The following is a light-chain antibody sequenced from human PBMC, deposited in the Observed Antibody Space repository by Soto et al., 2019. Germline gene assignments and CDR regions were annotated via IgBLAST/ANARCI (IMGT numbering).Light chain of an antibody. CDR1: RSNIESNT. CDR3: ATWDDSLNGHVV. CDR2: SNN. J-gene: IGLJ2*01. Sequence: QSVLTQPPSESGTPGKRVTISGSGSRSNIESNTVNWYQQLPGTAPKFLIYSNNQRPSGVPKRFSGSKSGTSASLAISGLQSEDEADYYCATWDDSLNGHVVFGGGTKVTVL. V-gene: IGLV1-44*01.